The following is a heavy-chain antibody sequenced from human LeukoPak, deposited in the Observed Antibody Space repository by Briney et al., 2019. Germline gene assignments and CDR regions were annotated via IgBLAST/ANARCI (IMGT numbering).Heavy chain of an antibody. CDR3: ARPVNYDILTGYSPDY. CDR1: GFTFSSYA. CDR2: ISYDGSNK. V-gene: IGHV3-30-3*01. D-gene: IGHD3-9*01. Sequence: GGSLRLSCAASGFTFSSYAMHWVRQAPGKGLEWVAVISYDGSNKYYADSVKGRFTISRDNSKNTLYLQMNSLRAEDTAVYYCARPVNYDILTGYSPDYWGQGTLVIVSS. J-gene: IGHJ4*02.